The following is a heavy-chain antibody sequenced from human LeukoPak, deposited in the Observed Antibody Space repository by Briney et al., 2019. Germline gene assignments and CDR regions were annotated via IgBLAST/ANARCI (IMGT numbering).Heavy chain of an antibody. Sequence: GGSLRLSCAASGFTFSSYAMSWVRQAPGKGLEWVSAISGSGGSTSYADSVKGRFTISRDNSKNTLYLQMNSLRAEDTAVYYWAKGEYQLLLPDFDYWGQGALVTVSS. J-gene: IGHJ4*02. CDR1: GFTFSSYA. CDR2: ISGSGGST. V-gene: IGHV3-23*01. D-gene: IGHD2-2*01. CDR3: AKGEYQLLLPDFDY.